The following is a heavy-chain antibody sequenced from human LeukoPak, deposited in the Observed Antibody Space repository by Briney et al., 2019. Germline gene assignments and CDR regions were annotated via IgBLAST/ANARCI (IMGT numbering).Heavy chain of an antibody. V-gene: IGHV4-34*01. D-gene: IGHD3-22*01. CDR1: GGSFSGYY. Sequence: PSETLSLTCAVYGGSFSGYYWSWIRQPPGKGLEWIGEINHSGSTNYNPSLKSRVTISVDTSKNQFSLKLSSVTAADTAVYYCARRDSQDDWFDPWGQGTLVTVSS. CDR2: INHSGST. CDR3: ARRDSQDDWFDP. J-gene: IGHJ5*02.